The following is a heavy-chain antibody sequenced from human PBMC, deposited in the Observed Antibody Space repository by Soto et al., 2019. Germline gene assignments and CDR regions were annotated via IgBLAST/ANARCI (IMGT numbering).Heavy chain of an antibody. CDR3: AGTLRSGCSQYGCDDY. CDR1: GYTFTSYG. D-gene: IGHD6-19*01. Sequence: ASEKVSCKASGYTFTSYGISWVRQAPGQGLEWMGWISAYNGNTNYAQKLQGRVTMTTDTSTSTAYMELRSLRSDDTAVYYCAGTLRSGCSQYGCDDYWGQGPLVSVSS. V-gene: IGHV1-18*01. CDR2: ISAYNGNT. J-gene: IGHJ4*02.